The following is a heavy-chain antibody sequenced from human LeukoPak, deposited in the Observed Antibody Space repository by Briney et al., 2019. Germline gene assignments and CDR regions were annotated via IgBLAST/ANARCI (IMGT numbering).Heavy chain of an antibody. J-gene: IGHJ6*03. Sequence: PGRSLRLSCAASGFTFSSYAMHWVRQAPGKGLEWVAVISYDGSNKYYADSVRGRFTISRDNSKNTLYLQMNSLRAEDTAVYYCAREFDSSYYYYYYMDVWGKGTTVTVSS. V-gene: IGHV3-30-3*01. CDR1: GFTFSSYA. D-gene: IGHD3-9*01. CDR3: AREFDSSYYYYYYMDV. CDR2: ISYDGSNK.